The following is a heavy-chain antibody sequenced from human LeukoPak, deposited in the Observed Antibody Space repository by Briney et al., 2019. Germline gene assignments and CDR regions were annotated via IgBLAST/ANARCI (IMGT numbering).Heavy chain of an antibody. D-gene: IGHD5-12*01. J-gene: IGHJ4*02. Sequence: PSQTLSLTGTVSGGSISSGDYYWSWIRQPPGKGLEWIGYIYYSGSTYYNPSLKSRVTISVDTSKNQFSLKLSSVTAADTAVYYCARVAGDSGYDTDYWGQGTLVTVSS. CDR3: ARVAGDSGYDTDY. CDR2: IYYSGST. CDR1: GGSISSGDYY. V-gene: IGHV4-30-4*01.